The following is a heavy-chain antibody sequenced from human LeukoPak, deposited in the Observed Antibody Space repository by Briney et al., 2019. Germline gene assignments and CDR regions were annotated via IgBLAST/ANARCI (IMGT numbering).Heavy chain of an antibody. CDR3: ARTYSGSYTHFDY. J-gene: IGHJ4*02. D-gene: IGHD1-26*01. V-gene: IGHV4-28*01. CDR1: GYSISSSNW. Sequence: SETLSLTCAVSGYSISSSNWWGWIRQPPGKGLEWIGYIYYSGSTYYHPSLKSRVTMSVDTSKNQFSLKLSSVTAVDTAVYYCARTYSGSYTHFDYWGQGTLVTVSS. CDR2: IYYSGST.